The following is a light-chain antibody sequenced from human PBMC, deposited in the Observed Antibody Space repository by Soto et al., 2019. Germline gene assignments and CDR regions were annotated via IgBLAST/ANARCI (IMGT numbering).Light chain of an antibody. CDR2: DAS. J-gene: IGKJ1*01. CDR3: LQHSAYPRT. V-gene: IGKV1-6*01. CDR1: QVIGND. Sequence: AIQMTQSPSSLTASVGDSVTITSRASQVIGNDLAWCQQKPGMAPKLLIFDASSLQTGVPSRFNGSGSGTDFTLTINGLQPDDFATYYCLQHSAYPRTFGRGMKVEIK.